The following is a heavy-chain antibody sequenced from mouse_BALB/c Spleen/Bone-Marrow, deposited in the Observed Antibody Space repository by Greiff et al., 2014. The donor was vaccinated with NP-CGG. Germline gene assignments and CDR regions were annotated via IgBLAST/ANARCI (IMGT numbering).Heavy chain of an antibody. CDR3: ASRGDYSYAMDY. J-gene: IGHJ4*01. D-gene: IGHD1-1*01. CDR2: IYPGDGDT. Sequence: QVQLQQSGAELVRPGSSVKISCKAPGYTFSNYWMNWMKQRPGQGLEWIGQIYPGDGDTNYIGKFTGKATLTADKSSSTAYMQLSSLTSEDSAIYFCASRGDYSYAMDYWGQGTSVTVSS. CDR1: GYTFSNYW. V-gene: IGHV1-80*01.